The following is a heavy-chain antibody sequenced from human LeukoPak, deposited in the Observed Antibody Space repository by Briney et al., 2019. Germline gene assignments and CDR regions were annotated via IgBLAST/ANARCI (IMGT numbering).Heavy chain of an antibody. D-gene: IGHD5-18*01. V-gene: IGHV4-34*01. CDR3: ARDGYNYGLDRFDY. CDR1: GGSFSGYY. J-gene: IGHJ4*01. Sequence: SETLSLTCAVYGGSFSGYYWSWIRQPPGKGLEWIGEINHSGSTNYNPSLRSRVTISVDTSKNQFSLRLTSLTAADTAVYYCARDGYNYGLDRFDYWGQGILVTVSS. CDR2: INHSGST.